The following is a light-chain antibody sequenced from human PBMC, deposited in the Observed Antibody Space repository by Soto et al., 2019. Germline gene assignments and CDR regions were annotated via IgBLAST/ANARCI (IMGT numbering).Light chain of an antibody. Sequence: IVLTQSPGTLSLSPGERATLSCRASQGVSSNSLAWYQQKPGQAPRLLIYGASSRATGIPDRFSASGSGTDFTLTINRLEPEDLAVYYCQQYGNSPRFTFGPGTKVEI. CDR3: QQYGNSPRFT. V-gene: IGKV3-20*01. CDR2: GAS. J-gene: IGKJ3*01. CDR1: QGVSSNS.